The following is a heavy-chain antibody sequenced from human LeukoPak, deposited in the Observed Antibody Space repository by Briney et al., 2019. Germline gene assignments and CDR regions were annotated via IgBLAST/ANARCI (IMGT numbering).Heavy chain of an antibody. Sequence: ASVKVSCKASGGTFSSYAISWVRQAPGQGLEWMGGILPIFGTANYAQKFQGRVTITADESTSTAYMELSSLRSEDTAVYYCASPSGPTGKYFSYWGQGTLVTVSS. D-gene: IGHD3-10*01. CDR1: GGTFSSYA. CDR3: ASPSGPTGKYFSY. V-gene: IGHV1-69*01. J-gene: IGHJ4*02. CDR2: ILPIFGTA.